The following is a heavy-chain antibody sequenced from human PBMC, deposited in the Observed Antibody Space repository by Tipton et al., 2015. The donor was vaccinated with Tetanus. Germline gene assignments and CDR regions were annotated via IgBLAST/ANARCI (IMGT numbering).Heavy chain of an antibody. J-gene: IGHJ4*02. D-gene: IGHD3-10*01. Sequence: SLRLSCTTSGFTFGDYALNWVRQAPGTGLEWVGFIRREGGGGTPEYGASVKGRFTISRDDSKSTAYLQMNSLKTEDTGVYYWAREPFGSYAFDYWGQGTVVAVSS. V-gene: IGHV3-49*04. CDR2: IRREGGGGTP. CDR3: AREPFGSYAFDY. CDR1: GFTFGDYA.